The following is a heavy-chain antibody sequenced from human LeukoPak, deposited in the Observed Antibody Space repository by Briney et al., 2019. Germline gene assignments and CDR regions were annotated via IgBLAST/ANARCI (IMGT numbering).Heavy chain of an antibody. V-gene: IGHV6-1*01. CDR2: TYYRSKWYN. Sequence: SQTLSLTCVISGDSVSSNSAAWSWIRQSPSRGLEWLGRTYYRSKWYNDYAVSLKSRLIFNAGTSKNQFSLQLTSVTPEDTAVYYCARGKTATLSFDPWGQGTLVTVSS. CDR1: GDSVSSNSAA. J-gene: IGHJ5*02. D-gene: IGHD1-1*01. CDR3: ARGKTATLSFDP.